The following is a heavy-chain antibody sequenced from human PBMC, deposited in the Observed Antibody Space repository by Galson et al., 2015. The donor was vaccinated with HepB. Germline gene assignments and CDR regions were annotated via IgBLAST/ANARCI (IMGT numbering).Heavy chain of an antibody. CDR3: ARDGGGTYAGYFDAFDL. D-gene: IGHD1-26*01. V-gene: IGHV1-69*04. CDR1: RDTFTSYT. Sequence: SVKVSCKAPRDTFTSYTISWVRQGPGQGLEWMGRIIPLAKIVNYAQKFQGRVTITADKSTSTAYMELSGLRSEDTAMYYCARDGGGTYAGYFDAFDLWGQGTVVTVSS. J-gene: IGHJ3*01. CDR2: IIPLAKIV.